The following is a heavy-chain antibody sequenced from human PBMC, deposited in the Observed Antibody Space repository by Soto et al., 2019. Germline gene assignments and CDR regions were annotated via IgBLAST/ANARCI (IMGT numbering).Heavy chain of an antibody. V-gene: IGHV3-30*03. CDR3: ARDISSYSGSYTYYFDY. D-gene: IGHD1-26*01. CDR2: ISYDGTNK. Sequence: GSLRLSCAASGFSFSIYNMNWVRQAPGKGLEWVAVISYDGTNKYYADSVKGRFTISRDNSKNTLYLQMDSLRTEDTAVFYCARDISSYSGSYTYYFDYWGQGALVTVSS. J-gene: IGHJ4*02. CDR1: GFSFSIYN.